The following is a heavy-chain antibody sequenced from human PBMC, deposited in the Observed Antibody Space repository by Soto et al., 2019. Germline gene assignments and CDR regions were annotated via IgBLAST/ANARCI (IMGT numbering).Heavy chain of an antibody. V-gene: IGHV4-39*07. J-gene: IGHJ5*02. CDR3: ARDPAP. CDR2: INYSGNT. CDR1: GDSISSNNYY. Sequence: SETLSLTCTVSGDSISSNNYYWGWIRQPPGKGLEWIGGINYSGNTYYDPSLKSRVTISVDTSKNQFSLKLTSVTAADTAVYYCARDPAPWGQGTLVTVSS.